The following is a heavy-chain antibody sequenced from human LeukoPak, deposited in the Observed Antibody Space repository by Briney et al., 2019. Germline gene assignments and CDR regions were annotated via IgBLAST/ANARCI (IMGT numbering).Heavy chain of an antibody. CDR3: ISISGQPVMDSKFDY. D-gene: IGHD3-16*01. V-gene: IGHV3-15*01. CDR2: IISKTDGGTT. CDR1: GFTLGDAW. Sequence: PGGSLRLSCAASGFTLGDAWMRWVRQAPGKGPEWVGRIISKTDGGTTEYAAPVKGRFTISRDDSKNTLYLQMNSLQTEDTAVYYCISISGQPVMDSKFDYWGQGTLVTVSS. J-gene: IGHJ4*02.